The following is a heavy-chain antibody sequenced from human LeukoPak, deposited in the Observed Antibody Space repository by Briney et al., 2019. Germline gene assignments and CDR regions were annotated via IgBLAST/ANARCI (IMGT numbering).Heavy chain of an antibody. V-gene: IGHV3-20*04. CDR1: GFTFDDYG. CDR2: INWNGGST. CDR3: ARDLNYYGSGKNFDY. Sequence: PGGSLRLSCAASGFTFDDYGMSWVRQAPGKGLEWVSGINWNGGSTGYADSVKGRFTISRDNAKNSLYLQMNSLRAEDTALYYCARDLNYYGSGKNFDYWGQGTLVTVSS. D-gene: IGHD3-10*01. J-gene: IGHJ4*02.